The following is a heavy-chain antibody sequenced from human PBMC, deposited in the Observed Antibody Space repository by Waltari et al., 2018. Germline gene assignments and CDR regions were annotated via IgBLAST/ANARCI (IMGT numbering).Heavy chain of an antibody. CDR2: INHSGST. J-gene: IGHJ4*02. V-gene: IGHV4-34*01. D-gene: IGHD2-2*01. CDR3: ARGIKDIVVVPAAMRGYYFDY. Sequence: QVQLQQWGAGLLKPSETLSLTCAVYGGSFSGYYWSWIRQPPGKGLEWIGEINHSGSTNYNPSLKSRVTISVDTSKNQFSLKLSSVTAADTVVYYCARGIKDIVVVPAAMRGYYFDYWGQGTLVTVSS. CDR1: GGSFSGYY.